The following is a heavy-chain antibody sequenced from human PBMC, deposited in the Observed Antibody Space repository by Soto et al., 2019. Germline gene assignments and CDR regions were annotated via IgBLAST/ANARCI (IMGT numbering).Heavy chain of an antibody. CDR3: ARLRALDHDFWSGPAQPSYYYGMDV. J-gene: IGHJ6*02. CDR2: IYPGDSDT. D-gene: IGHD3-3*01. V-gene: IGHV5-51*01. CDR1: GDSLSSYW. Sequence: GESLKSSGEGSGDSLSSYWRGWVRQMPGKGLEWMGIIYPGDSDTRYSPSFQGQVTISADKSISTAYLQWSSLKASDTAMYYCARLRALDHDFWSGPAQPSYYYGMDVWGQGTTVTVSS.